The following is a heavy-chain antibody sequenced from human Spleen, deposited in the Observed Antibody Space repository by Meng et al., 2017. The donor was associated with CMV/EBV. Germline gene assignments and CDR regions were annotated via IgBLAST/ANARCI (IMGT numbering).Heavy chain of an antibody. V-gene: IGHV3-30*04. CDR1: GFTFSSYA. Sequence: GESLKISCAASGFTFSSYAMHWVRQAPGKGLEWVAVISYDGSNKYYADSVKGRFTISRDNSKNTLYLQMNSLRPEDTAVYYCARDNGGGKKWELLFDYWGQGTLVTVSS. D-gene: IGHD1-26*01. CDR2: ISYDGSNK. CDR3: ARDNGGGKKWELLFDY. J-gene: IGHJ4*02.